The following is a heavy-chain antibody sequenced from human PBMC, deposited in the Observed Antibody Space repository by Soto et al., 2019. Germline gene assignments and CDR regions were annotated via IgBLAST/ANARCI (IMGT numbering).Heavy chain of an antibody. Sequence: EVQLLESGGGLVQPGGSLRLSCAASGFTFSSYAMSWVRQAPGKGLEWVSAISGSGGSTYYADSVKGRFTISRDNSKNPLYLQMNSLRAEDTAVYYCADLELARYPPLDYWGQGTLVTVSS. D-gene: IGHD1-7*01. CDR2: ISGSGGST. CDR1: GFTFSSYA. J-gene: IGHJ4*02. CDR3: ADLELARYPPLDY. V-gene: IGHV3-23*01.